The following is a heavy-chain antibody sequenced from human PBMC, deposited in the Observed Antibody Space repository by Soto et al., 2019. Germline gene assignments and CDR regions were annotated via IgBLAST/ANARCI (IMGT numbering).Heavy chain of an antibody. Sequence: HPGGSLRLSCAVSGFIFSDHYMDWVRQAPGKGLEWVGRSGNKTNSYITEYAASVKDRFTTSRDDSKNSLYLHMDSLKTEDTAVYYCTTVLAASPFNWWEVATIYSYFQYWGQGTLVTVSS. CDR3: TTVLAASPFNWWEVATIYSYFQY. D-gene: IGHD5-12*01. CDR1: GFIFSDHY. J-gene: IGHJ1*01. V-gene: IGHV3-72*01. CDR2: SGNKTNSYIT.